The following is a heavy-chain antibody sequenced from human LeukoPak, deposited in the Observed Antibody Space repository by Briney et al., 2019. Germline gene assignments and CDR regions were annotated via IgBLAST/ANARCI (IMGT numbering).Heavy chain of an antibody. D-gene: IGHD4-11*01. J-gene: IGHJ6*02. V-gene: IGHV3-30*18. CDR2: ISYDGSNK. CDR3: AKGFSWTTVNPSFLPGMDA. Sequence: GRSLRLSCAASGFTFSSYGMHWVRQAPGKGLEWVAVISYDGSNKYYADSVKGRFTITRDNSKNTLYLQMNSLRAEDTAVYYCAKGFSWTTVNPSFLPGMDAWGQGTTVTVSS. CDR1: GFTFSSYG.